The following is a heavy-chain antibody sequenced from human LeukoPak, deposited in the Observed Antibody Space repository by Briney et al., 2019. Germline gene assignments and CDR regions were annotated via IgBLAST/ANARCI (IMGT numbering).Heavy chain of an antibody. V-gene: IGHV3-23*01. CDR3: AKENYDSSGYYWLDYFDY. D-gene: IGHD3-22*01. CDR1: GFTFSSYA. J-gene: IGHJ4*02. CDR2: ISGSGGST. Sequence: GGSLRLSCAASGFTFSSYAMSWVRQAPGKGLEWVSAISGSGGSTYYADSVKGRFTISRDNSKNTLYLQMNSLRAEDTAVYYCAKENYDSSGYYWLDYFDYWGQGTLVTVSS.